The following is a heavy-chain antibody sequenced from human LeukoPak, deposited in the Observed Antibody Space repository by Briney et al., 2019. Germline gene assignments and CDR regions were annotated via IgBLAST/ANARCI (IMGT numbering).Heavy chain of an antibody. D-gene: IGHD6-19*01. Sequence: GRSLRLSCAASGFTFSSYAMSWVRQAPGKGLEWVSGISGSGGSTYYADSVKGRFTISRDNSKNTLYLQMNSLRAEDTAVYYCAKDRGHSTGWYTEYWGQGTLVTVSS. CDR3: AKDRGHSTGWYTEY. CDR2: ISGSGGST. V-gene: IGHV3-23*01. CDR1: GFTFSSYA. J-gene: IGHJ4*02.